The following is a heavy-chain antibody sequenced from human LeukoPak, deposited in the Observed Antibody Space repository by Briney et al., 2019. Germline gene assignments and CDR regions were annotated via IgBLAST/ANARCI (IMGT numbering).Heavy chain of an antibody. V-gene: IGHV4-38-2*02. Sequence: SETLSLTCAVPGYSISSGYYWGWVRQPPGKGREWIGSIYHSGSTYYNPSLKSRVTISVDTSKNQFSLKLSSVTAADTAVYYCARDGDIVATSIDYWGQGTLVTVSS. CDR3: ARDGDIVATSIDY. J-gene: IGHJ4*02. CDR2: IYHSGST. CDR1: GYSISSGYY. D-gene: IGHD5-12*01.